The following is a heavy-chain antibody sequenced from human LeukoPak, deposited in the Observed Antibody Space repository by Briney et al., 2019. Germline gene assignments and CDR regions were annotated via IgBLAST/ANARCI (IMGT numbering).Heavy chain of an antibody. CDR2: ISAYNGNT. CDR1: GYTFTSYG. CDR3: ARDNPMVLLRFLEGPHAFDI. J-gene: IGHJ3*02. Sequence: AALVKVSCKASGYTFTSYGISWVRQAPGQGLEWMGWISAYNGNTNYAQKLQGRVTMTTDTSTSTAYMELRSLRSDDTAVYYCARDNPMVLLRFLEGPHAFDIWGQGTMVTVSS. D-gene: IGHD3-3*01. V-gene: IGHV1-18*01.